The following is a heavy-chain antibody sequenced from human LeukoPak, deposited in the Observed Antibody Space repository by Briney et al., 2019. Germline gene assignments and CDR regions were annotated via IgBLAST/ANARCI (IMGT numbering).Heavy chain of an antibody. CDR3: ARERPRYCSGGSCYEGNWFDP. V-gene: IGHV1-2*02. Sequence: RGASVKVSCKASEYTFTGYYMHWVRQAPGQGLEWMGWINPNSGGTNYAQKFQGRVTMTRDTSISTAYMELSRLRSDDTAVYYCARERPRYCSGGSCYEGNWFDPWGQGTLVTVSS. CDR1: EYTFTGYY. CDR2: INPNSGGT. D-gene: IGHD2-15*01. J-gene: IGHJ5*02.